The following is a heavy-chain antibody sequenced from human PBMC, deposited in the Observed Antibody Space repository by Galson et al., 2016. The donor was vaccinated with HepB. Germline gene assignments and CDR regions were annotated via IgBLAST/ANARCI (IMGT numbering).Heavy chain of an antibody. V-gene: IGHV4-30-4*01. CDR1: GGSISSGDYN. Sequence: PLSLTCAVSGGSISSGDYNWSWIRQPPGKGLEWIGYIYHSGSTYYNPSLKSRITISVVTSKNQFSLKLSSVTAADTAVYYCARESDWYAGGSLDHWGQGALVIVSS. J-gene: IGHJ4*02. CDR3: ARESDWYAGGSLDH. D-gene: IGHD6-19*01. CDR2: IYHSGST.